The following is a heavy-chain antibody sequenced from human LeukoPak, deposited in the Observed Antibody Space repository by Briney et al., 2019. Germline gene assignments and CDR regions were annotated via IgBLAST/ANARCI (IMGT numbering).Heavy chain of an antibody. V-gene: IGHV3-23*01. D-gene: IGHD7-27*01. J-gene: IGHJ3*02. CDR1: GFTVSSNY. Sequence: GGSLRLSCAASGFTVSSNYMSWVRQAPGKGLEWVSAISGSGGSTYYADSVKGRFTISRDNSKNTLYLQMNSLRAGDTAVYYCARGDWGEAFDIWGQGTMVTVSS. CDR3: ARGDWGEAFDI. CDR2: ISGSGGST.